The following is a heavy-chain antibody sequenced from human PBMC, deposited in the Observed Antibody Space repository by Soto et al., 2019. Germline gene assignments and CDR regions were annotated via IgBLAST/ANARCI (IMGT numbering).Heavy chain of an antibody. CDR2: IHYGGST. D-gene: IGHD2-15*01. J-gene: IGHJ5*02. Sequence: PSETLSLTCTVSGGSISSTRHYWVWIRQPPGKGLDWIGSIHYGGSTYYNPSLKTRVTISVDTSKNQFSPRLTSVTATDTAVYFCARLVARYGGSSGWFDPWGQGTLVTVSS. V-gene: IGHV4-39*01. CDR3: ARLVARYGGSSGWFDP. CDR1: GGSISSTRHY.